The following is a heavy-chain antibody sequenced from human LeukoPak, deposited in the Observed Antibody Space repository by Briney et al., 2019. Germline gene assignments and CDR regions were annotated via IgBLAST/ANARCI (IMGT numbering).Heavy chain of an antibody. J-gene: IGHJ5*02. CDR3: ARVPPFDYGGYEGWFDP. CDR1: GFTFSSYS. Sequence: PGGSLRLSCAASGFTFSSYSMNWVPQAPGKGLEWVSSISSSSYIYYADSVKGRFTISRDNAKNSLYLQMNSLRAEDTAVYYCARVPPFDYGGYEGWFDPWGQGTLVTVSS. D-gene: IGHD4-17*01. CDR2: ISSSSYI. V-gene: IGHV3-21*01.